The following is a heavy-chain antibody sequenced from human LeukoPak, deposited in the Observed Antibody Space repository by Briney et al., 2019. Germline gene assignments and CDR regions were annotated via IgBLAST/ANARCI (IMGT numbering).Heavy chain of an antibody. CDR1: GFTFSSYG. J-gene: IGHJ6*02. V-gene: IGHV3-33*01. CDR3: ARENVTSPYYYYGMDV. Sequence: GGSLRLYCAASGFTFSSYGMHWVRQAPGKGLEWVAVIWYDGSNKYYADSVKGRFTISRDNSKNTLYLQMNSLRAEDTAVYYCARENVTSPYYYYGMDVWGQGTTVTVSS. CDR2: IWYDGSNK. D-gene: IGHD1-1*01.